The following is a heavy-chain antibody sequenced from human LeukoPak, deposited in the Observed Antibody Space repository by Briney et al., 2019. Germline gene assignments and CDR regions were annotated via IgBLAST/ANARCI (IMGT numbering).Heavy chain of an antibody. J-gene: IGHJ3*02. CDR1: GGSISSSSYY. CDR3: AQYGSGTLLDAFDI. Sequence: SETLSLTCTVSGGSISSSSYYWGWIRQPPGKGLEWIGSIYYSGSTYYNPSLKSRVTISVDTSKNQFSLKLSSVTAADTAVYYCAQYGSGTLLDAFDIWGQGTMVTVSS. CDR2: IYYSGST. V-gene: IGHV4-39*07. D-gene: IGHD3-10*01.